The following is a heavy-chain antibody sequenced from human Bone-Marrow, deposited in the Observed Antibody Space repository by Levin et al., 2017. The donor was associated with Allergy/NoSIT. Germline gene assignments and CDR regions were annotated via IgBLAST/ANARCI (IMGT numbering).Heavy chain of an antibody. CDR3: ARGRGLPGPYCSGGSCYSDRGGGHEYFQH. Sequence: KPSETLSLTCAVYGGSFSGYYWSWIRQPPGKGLEWIGEINHSGSTNYNPSLKSRVTISVDTSKNQFSLKLSSVTAADTAVYYCARGRGLPGPYCSGGSCYSDRGGGHEYFQHWGQGTLVTVSS. V-gene: IGHV4-34*01. CDR1: GGSFSGYY. D-gene: IGHD2-15*01. J-gene: IGHJ1*01. CDR2: INHSGST.